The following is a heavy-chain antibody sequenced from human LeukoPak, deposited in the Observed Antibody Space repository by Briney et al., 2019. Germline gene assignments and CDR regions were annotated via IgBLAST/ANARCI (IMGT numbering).Heavy chain of an antibody. CDR1: GFTFSSYW. V-gene: IGHV3-7*04. D-gene: IGHD5-18*01. J-gene: IGHJ6*03. CDR3: ARVKSGYSYGPHYYYYYYMNV. CDR2: IKQDGSEK. Sequence: GGSLRLSCAASGFTFSSYWMSWVRQAPGKGLEWVANIKQDGSEKNYVDSVKGRFTISRDNAKNSLYLQMNSLRAEDTAVYYCARVKSGYSYGPHYYYYYYMNVWGKGTTVTVSS.